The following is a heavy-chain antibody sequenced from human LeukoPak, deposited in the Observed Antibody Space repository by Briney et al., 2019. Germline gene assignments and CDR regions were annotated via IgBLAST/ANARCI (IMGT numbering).Heavy chain of an antibody. V-gene: IGHV3-30*04. J-gene: IGHJ4*02. CDR3: VRAWEVVDDTRFDY. D-gene: IGHD3-22*01. CDR2: ISHDETKK. CDR1: RFSFSSYA. Sequence: GSLRLSCAASRFSFSSYAMHWVRQAPGKGLDWVAVISHDETKKYYADSVKGRFTIYRDNSKNKVYLQMNSLRAEDTAVYYCVRAWEVVDDTRFDYWGQGTLVTVSS.